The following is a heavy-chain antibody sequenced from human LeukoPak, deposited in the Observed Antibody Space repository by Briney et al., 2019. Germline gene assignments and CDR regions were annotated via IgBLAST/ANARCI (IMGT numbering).Heavy chain of an antibody. D-gene: IGHD3-3*01. CDR2: IIPILGIA. Sequence: SVKVSCKASGGTFSSYAISWVRQAPGQGLEWMGSIIPILGIANYAQKFQGRVTITADKSTSTAYMELSSLRSEDTAVYYCASGAYYDFWSGYYQAAPYYYMDVWGKGTTVTVSS. J-gene: IGHJ6*03. V-gene: IGHV1-69*04. CDR3: ASGAYYDFWSGYYQAAPYYYMDV. CDR1: GGTFSSYA.